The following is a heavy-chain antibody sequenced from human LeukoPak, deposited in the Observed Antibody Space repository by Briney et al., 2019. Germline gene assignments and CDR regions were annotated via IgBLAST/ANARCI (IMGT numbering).Heavy chain of an antibody. CDR1: GFTFSSYS. CDR2: ISSSSSTI. Sequence: GGPLRLSCAASGFTFSSYSMNWVRQAPGKGLEWVSYISSSSSTIYYADSVKGRFTISRDNAKNSLYLQMNSLRAEDTAVYYCAKGFTYYYDSSGYYYFDYWGQGTLVTVSS. CDR3: AKGFTYYYDSSGYYYFDY. D-gene: IGHD3-22*01. J-gene: IGHJ4*02. V-gene: IGHV3-48*01.